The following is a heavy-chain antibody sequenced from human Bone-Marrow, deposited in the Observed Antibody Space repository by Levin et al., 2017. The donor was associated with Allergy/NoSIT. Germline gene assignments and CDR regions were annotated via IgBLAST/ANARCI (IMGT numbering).Heavy chain of an antibody. D-gene: IGHD3-10*01. V-gene: IGHV1-8*01. CDR3: ARRFGYYYYYMDV. Sequence: GESLKISCKTSGYTFTSYDINWMRQATGQGLEWMGWMNPDSGATGYAQNFQGRVTMTRNTSISTAYMELSSLTSEDTAVYYCARRFGYYYYYMDVWGQGTTVIVSS. CDR1: GYTFTSYD. J-gene: IGHJ6*03. CDR2: MNPDSGAT.